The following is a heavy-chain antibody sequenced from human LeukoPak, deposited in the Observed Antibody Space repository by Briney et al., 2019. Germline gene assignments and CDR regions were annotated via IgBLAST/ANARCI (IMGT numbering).Heavy chain of an antibody. CDR2: IYYSGST. Sequence: SWIRQPPXKGLEWIGYIYYSGSTNYNPSLKSRVTISVDTSKNQFSLKLSSVTAADTAVYYCARAMTTVTPIDYWGQGTLVTVSS. CDR3: ARAMTTVTPIDY. V-gene: IGHV4-59*01. D-gene: IGHD4-17*01. J-gene: IGHJ4*02.